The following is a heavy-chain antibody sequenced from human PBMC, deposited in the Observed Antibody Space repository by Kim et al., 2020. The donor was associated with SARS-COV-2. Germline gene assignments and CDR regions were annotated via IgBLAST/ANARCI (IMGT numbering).Heavy chain of an antibody. CDR2: IKQDGSEK. V-gene: IGHV3-7*01. CDR3: ARVLAGYSSGWYIKG. J-gene: IGHJ4*02. Sequence: GGSLRLSCAASGFTFSSYWMSWVRQAPGKGLEWVANIKQDGSEKYYVDSVKGRFTISRDNAKNSLYLQMNSLRAEDTAVYYCARVLAGYSSGWYIKGWGQGTLVTVSS. D-gene: IGHD6-19*01. CDR1: GFTFSSYW.